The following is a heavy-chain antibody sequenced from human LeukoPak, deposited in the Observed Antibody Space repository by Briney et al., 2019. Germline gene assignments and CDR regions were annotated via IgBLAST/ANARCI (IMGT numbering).Heavy chain of an antibody. D-gene: IGHD5-18*01. CDR3: ARDLPDTAMVTYAFDI. J-gene: IGHJ3*02. Sequence: PSETLTLSCTVSGGSISSSSYYWGCIRQPPGKGLEWLGSIYYSGSTYYNPSLKSQVTISVDTSKNQFSLKLSSVTAADTAVYYCARDLPDTAMVTYAFDIWGQGTMVTVSS. V-gene: IGHV4-39*07. CDR1: GGSISSSSYY. CDR2: IYYSGST.